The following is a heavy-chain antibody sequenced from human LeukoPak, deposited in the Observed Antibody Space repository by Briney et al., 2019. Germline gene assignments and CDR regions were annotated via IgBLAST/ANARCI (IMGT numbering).Heavy chain of an antibody. V-gene: IGHV4-34*12. D-gene: IGHD6-6*01. Sequence: PSETLSPTCAVYGGSFSGYYWGWIRQPPGKGLEWIGSGLYTGNTYSNPSLRSRVTISVDTSKNEFSLKMNSVTAADTAVYYCAREHRSSKYFDSWGQGALMIVSS. CDR2: GLYTGNT. CDR1: GGSFSGYY. CDR3: AREHRSSKYFDS. J-gene: IGHJ4*02.